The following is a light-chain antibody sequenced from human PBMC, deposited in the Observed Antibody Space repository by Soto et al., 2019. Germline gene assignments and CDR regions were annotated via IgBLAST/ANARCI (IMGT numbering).Light chain of an antibody. CDR3: SAYTITSPYV. J-gene: IGLJ1*01. V-gene: IGLV2-14*03. CDR1: SSDVGAYNY. CDR2: DVS. Sequence: QSALTQPASVSGSPGQSISISCTGTSSDVGAYNYISWYQQHPGKAPKLIIYDVSNRPSGVSSRFSGSKSGNTASLTISGLKAEDGCDYYCSAYTITSPYVFGTGTKVTVL.